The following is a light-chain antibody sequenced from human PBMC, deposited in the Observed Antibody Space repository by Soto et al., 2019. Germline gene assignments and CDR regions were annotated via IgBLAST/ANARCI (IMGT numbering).Light chain of an antibody. J-gene: IGKJ5*01. CDR1: QSVGSS. CDR3: QECRNWTPAIT. Sequence: EIVCTQPPGPLPLTQGERATLSCRASQSVGSSLAWYQQKPGQAPRLLIYDASNRATGIPARFRGSGSGTDFTLTISSLEPEDFAVYYCQECRNWTPAITFGQGTRLENK. V-gene: IGKV3-11*01. CDR2: DAS.